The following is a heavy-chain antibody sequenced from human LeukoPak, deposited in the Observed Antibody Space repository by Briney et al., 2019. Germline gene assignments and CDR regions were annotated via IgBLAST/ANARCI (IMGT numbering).Heavy chain of an antibody. CDR3: ARVANSGTGPFDY. V-gene: IGHV4-4*02. CDR2: IYHDGST. J-gene: IGHJ4*02. Sequence: PGGSLRLSCAASGFTFSSYWMSWVRQSPGKGLEWIGEIYHDGSTNYNPSLQSRVSISVAKSKNQFSLKLSSVTAADTAVYYCARVANSGTGPFDYWGQGTLVTVSS. CDR1: GFTFSSYW. D-gene: IGHD1-26*01.